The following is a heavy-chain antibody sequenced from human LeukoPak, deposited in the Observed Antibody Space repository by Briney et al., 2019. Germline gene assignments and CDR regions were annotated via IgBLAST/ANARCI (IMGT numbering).Heavy chain of an antibody. V-gene: IGHV3-21*01. CDR3: ARSAIVATIDN. J-gene: IGHJ4*02. CDR2: ISSSSSYI. CDR1: GFTFSSYS. Sequence: PGGSLRLSCAASGFTFSSYSMNWVRQAPGKGLEWVSSISSSSSYIYYADSVKGRFTISRDNAKNSLYLQMNSLRAEDTAVDYCARSAIVATIDNWGQGTLVTVSS. D-gene: IGHD5-12*01.